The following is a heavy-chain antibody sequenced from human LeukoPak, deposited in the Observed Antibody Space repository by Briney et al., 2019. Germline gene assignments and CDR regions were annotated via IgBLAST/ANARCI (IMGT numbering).Heavy chain of an antibody. V-gene: IGHV4-30-4*01. J-gene: IGHJ5*02. D-gene: IGHD3-22*01. Sequence: PSQTLSLTCTVSGGSISSGDYYWSWIRQPPGKGLEWIGYIYYSGSPYYNPSLKRRVTMSAAASKNQFSLKLYSVTAADTAVYYCARGYYHDSNGYFWFDPWGQGTLVTVSS. CDR3: ARGYYHDSNGYFWFDP. CDR1: GGSISSGDYY. CDR2: IYYSGSP.